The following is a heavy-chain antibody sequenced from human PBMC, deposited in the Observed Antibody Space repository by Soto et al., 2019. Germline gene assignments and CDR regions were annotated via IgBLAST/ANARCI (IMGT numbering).Heavy chain of an antibody. CDR1: AYTFTSYG. CDR3: ARDRYYDFWSGYSRWFDP. V-gene: IGHV1-18*01. CDR2: ISAYNGNT. D-gene: IGHD3-3*01. Sequence: GXSVKVSCEASAYTFTSYGISWVRQAPGQGLEWMGWISAYNGNTNYAQKLQGRVTMTTDTSTRTAYMELRSLRSDDTAVYYCARDRYYDFWSGYSRWFDPWGQGTLVTVSS. J-gene: IGHJ5*02.